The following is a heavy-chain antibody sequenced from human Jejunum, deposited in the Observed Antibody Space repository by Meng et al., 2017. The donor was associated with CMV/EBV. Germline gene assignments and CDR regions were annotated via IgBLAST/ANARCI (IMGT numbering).Heavy chain of an antibody. CDR3: ASSGTYYTPFDS. D-gene: IGHD1-26*01. CDR1: GASVSSGTDY. CDR2: ISYSGST. V-gene: IGHV4-61*01. Sequence: SGASVSSGTDYWHWIRQPPGRGLEWIGYISYSGSTDYNPSLKSRLTMSVDTSKNQFSLKMNSVTAADTAVYYCASSGTYYTPFDSWGQGRLGTVSS. J-gene: IGHJ4*02.